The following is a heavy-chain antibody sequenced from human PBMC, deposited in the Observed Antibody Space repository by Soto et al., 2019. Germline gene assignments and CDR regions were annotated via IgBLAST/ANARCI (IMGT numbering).Heavy chain of an antibody. CDR2: IWYDGSNK. D-gene: IGHD6-13*01. Sequence: GGSLRLSCAASGFTFSSYGMHWVRQAPGKGLEWVAVIWYDGSNKYYADSVKGRFTISRDNSKNTLYLQMNSLRAEDTAVYYCARGLKIAAVRVADDGNLYYYYGMDVWGQGTTVTVSS. CDR1: GFTFSSYG. J-gene: IGHJ6*02. CDR3: ARGLKIAAVRVADDGNLYYYYGMDV. V-gene: IGHV3-33*01.